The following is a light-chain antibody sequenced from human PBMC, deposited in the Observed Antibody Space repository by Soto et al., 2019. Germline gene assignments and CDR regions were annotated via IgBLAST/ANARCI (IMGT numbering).Light chain of an antibody. V-gene: IGKV3-11*01. Sequence: EIVLTQSPATPSLSLGERATLSCRAGQSIGSYLAWYQHKLGQPPRLLIYDASNRATGIPVRFSGSGSGTDFTLTISSLEPEDFAVYYCQQRSTWPPFSFGPGTKVDI. CDR1: QSIGSY. J-gene: IGKJ3*01. CDR2: DAS. CDR3: QQRSTWPPFS.